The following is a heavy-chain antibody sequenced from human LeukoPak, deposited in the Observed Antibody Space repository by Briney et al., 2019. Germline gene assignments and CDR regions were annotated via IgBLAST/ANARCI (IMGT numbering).Heavy chain of an antibody. CDR3: ARGSPSYAQWHFDL. CDR1: GFTFSSYA. Sequence: SVKVSCKASGFTFSSYAISWVRQAPGQWLEWMGRIIPILGIANYAQKFQGRVTITADKSTSTAYMELSSLRSEDTAVYYCARGSPSYAQWHFDLWGRGTLVTVSS. J-gene: IGHJ2*01. D-gene: IGHD2/OR15-2a*01. CDR2: IIPILGIA. V-gene: IGHV1-69*04.